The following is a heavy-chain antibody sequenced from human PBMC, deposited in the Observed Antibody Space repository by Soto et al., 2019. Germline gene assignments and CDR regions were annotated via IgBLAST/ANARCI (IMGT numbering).Heavy chain of an antibody. CDR2: ISATGGGT. D-gene: IGHD3-16*01. Sequence: PGGSLRLSCAASGFKFSNYAMSWVRQAPGKGLEWVSLISATGGGTYYADSVKGRFTISRDNSHNTLYLQVHSLTAEDTAVYYCAKDRREGGNSAFYLDFSGPGANLTVYS. V-gene: IGHV3-23*01. CDR1: GFKFSNYA. CDR3: AKDRREGGNSAFYLDF. J-gene: IGHJ4*02.